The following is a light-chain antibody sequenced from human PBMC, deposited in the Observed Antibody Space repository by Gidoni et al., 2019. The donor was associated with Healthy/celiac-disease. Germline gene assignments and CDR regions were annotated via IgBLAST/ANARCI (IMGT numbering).Light chain of an antibody. CDR1: QGISSY. J-gene: IGKJ2*01. CDR2: AAS. V-gene: IGKV1-9*01. CDR3: QQLNSYPRX. Sequence: DIQLTQSPSFLSASVGDRVTITCRASQGISSYLAWYQQKPGKAPKLLIYAASTLQSGVPSRFSGSGSGTEFTLTISSLQPEDFATYYCQQLNSYPRXFXQGTXLEIK.